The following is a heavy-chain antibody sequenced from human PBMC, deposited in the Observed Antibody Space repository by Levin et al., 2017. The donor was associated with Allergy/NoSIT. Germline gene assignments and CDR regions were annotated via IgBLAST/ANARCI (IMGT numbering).Heavy chain of an antibody. D-gene: IGHD2-2*01. CDR3: ARDAMSGATDTYFDY. V-gene: IGHV3-30-3*01. Sequence: GESLKISCAASGFTFSSYAMHWVRQAPGKGLEWVAVISYDGSNKYYADSVKGRFTISRDNSKNTLYLQMNSLRAEDTAVYYCARDAMSGATDTYFDYWGQGTLVTVSS. CDR1: GFTFSSYA. J-gene: IGHJ4*02. CDR2: ISYDGSNK.